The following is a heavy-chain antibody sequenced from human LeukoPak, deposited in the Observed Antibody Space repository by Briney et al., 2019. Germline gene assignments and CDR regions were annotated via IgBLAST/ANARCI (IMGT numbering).Heavy chain of an antibody. CDR1: EFTFRSFR. V-gene: IGHV3-30*04. CDR2: VSYDGSDK. CDR3: ARAYDSDAAFGV. J-gene: IGHJ3*01. D-gene: IGHD3-22*01. Sequence: PGGSLRLSCAASEFTFRSFRMHWVRQAPGKGLEWLGSVSYDGSDKYYAKSVKGRFTISRDNFQSTLFLQMTSLTADDTAVYFCARAYDSDAAFGVWGQGTLVTVSS.